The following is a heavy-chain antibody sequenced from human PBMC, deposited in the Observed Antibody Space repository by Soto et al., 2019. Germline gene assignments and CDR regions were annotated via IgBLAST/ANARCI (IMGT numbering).Heavy chain of an antibody. Sequence: ASVKGSCKASGYTFTSYYMHWVRQAPGQGLEWMGIINPSGGSTSYAQKFQGRVTMTRDTSTSTVYMELSSLRSEDTAVYYWARDFENYYYYYGMDVWGQGTTVTVSS. J-gene: IGHJ6*02. CDR1: GYTFTSYY. V-gene: IGHV1-46*01. CDR2: INPSGGST. CDR3: ARDFENYYYYYGMDV.